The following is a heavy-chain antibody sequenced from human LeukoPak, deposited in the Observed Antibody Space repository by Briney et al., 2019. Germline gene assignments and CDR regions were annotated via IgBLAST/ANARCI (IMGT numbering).Heavy chain of an antibody. V-gene: IGHV4-59*01. J-gene: IGHJ3*02. D-gene: IGHD5-12*01. Sequence: SETLSLTCTVSGGSISSYYWSWIRQPPGKGLEWIGYIYYSGSTNYNPSLKSRVTISVDTSKNQFSLKLSSVTAADTAVYYCARNRGWLPKGGAFDIWGQGTMVTVSS. CDR2: IYYSGST. CDR1: GGSISSYY. CDR3: ARNRGWLPKGGAFDI.